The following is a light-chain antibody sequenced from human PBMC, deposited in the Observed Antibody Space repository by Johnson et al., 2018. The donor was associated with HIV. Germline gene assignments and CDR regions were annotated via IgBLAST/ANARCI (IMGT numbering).Light chain of an antibody. Sequence: QSVLTQPPSVSAAPGQKVTISCSGSSSNIGNNYVSWYQQLPGTAPKLLIYENNKRPPGIPDRFSASKSGTSATLGITGLQTGAEADYYCGTWDSSLSAAFGTWTKVTVL. J-gene: IGLJ1*01. V-gene: IGLV1-51*02. CDR2: ENN. CDR1: SSNIGNNY. CDR3: GTWDSSLSAA.